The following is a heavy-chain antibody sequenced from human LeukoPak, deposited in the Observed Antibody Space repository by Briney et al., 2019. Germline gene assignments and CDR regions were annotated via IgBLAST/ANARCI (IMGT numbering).Heavy chain of an antibody. V-gene: IGHV3-30*18. J-gene: IGHJ1*01. Sequence: PGGSLRLSCAASGFTFSSYGMHWVRQAPGKGLEWVAVISYDGSNKYYADSVKGRFTISRDNSKNTLYLQMNSLRAEDTAVYYCAKEAPTPSPGYYFQHWGQGTLVTVSS. CDR3: AKEAPTPSPGYYFQH. CDR2: ISYDGSNK. CDR1: GFTFSSYG. D-gene: IGHD6-13*01.